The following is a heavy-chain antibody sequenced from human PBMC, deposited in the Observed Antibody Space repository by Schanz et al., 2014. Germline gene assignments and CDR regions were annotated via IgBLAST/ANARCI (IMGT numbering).Heavy chain of an antibody. V-gene: IGHV3-30*18. Sequence: VQLVESGGGVVQPGRSLRLSCAASGFTFSGNAMHWVRQAPGKGLEWVAVVSDDGNKKYYADSVKGRFTISRDNSKNTLYLQMNGLRGEDTAVYYCAKDLDANYFDYWGQGILVTVSS. CDR3: AKDLDANYFDY. CDR2: VSDDGNKK. D-gene: IGHD1-1*01. CDR1: GFTFSGNA. J-gene: IGHJ4*02.